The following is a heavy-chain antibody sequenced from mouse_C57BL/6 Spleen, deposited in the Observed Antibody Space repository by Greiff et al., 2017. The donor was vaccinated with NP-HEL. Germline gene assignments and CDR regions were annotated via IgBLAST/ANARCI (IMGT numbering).Heavy chain of an antibody. CDR3: ARDLLWLRHAMDY. Sequence: DVKLVESGGGLVKPGGSLKLSCAASGFTFSDYGMHWVRQAPEKGLEWVAYISSGSSTIYYADTVKGRFTISRDNAKNTLFLQMTSLRSEDTAMYYCARDLLWLRHAMDYWGQGTSVTVSS. J-gene: IGHJ4*01. V-gene: IGHV5-17*01. CDR2: ISSGSSTI. CDR1: GFTFSDYG. D-gene: IGHD2-2*01.